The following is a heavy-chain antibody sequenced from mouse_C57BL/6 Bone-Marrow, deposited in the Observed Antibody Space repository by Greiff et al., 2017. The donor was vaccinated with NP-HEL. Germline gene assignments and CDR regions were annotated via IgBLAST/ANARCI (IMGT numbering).Heavy chain of an antibody. CDR3: ARYYYDSSSFDY. J-gene: IGHJ2*01. CDR1: GYTFTSYL. CDR2: IDPNSGGT. V-gene: IGHV1-72*01. Sequence: VQLQQPGAELVKPGASVKLSCKASGYTFTSYLMPWVKQRPGRGLEWIGRIDPNSGGTKYNEKFKSKATLTVDKPASTAYMQLNSLTSEDAAVYYCARYYYDSSSFDYWGQGTTLTVSS. D-gene: IGHD1-1*01.